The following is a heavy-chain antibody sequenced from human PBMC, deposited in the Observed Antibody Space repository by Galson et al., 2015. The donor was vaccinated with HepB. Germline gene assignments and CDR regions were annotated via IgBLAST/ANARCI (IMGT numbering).Heavy chain of an antibody. V-gene: IGHV3-7*01. CDR2: IKQDGSEK. D-gene: IGHD4-17*01. CDR1: GFTFSSYW. J-gene: IGHJ4*02. CDR3: ARVGTDYGDYQGLGY. Sequence: SLRLSCAASGFTFSSYWMSWVRQAPGKGLEWVANIKQDGSEKYYVDSVKGRFTISRDNAKNSLYLQMNSLRAEDTAVYYCARVGTDYGDYQGLGYWGQGTLVTVSS.